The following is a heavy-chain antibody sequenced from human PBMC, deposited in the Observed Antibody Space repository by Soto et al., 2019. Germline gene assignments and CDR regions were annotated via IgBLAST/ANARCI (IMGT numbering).Heavy chain of an antibody. CDR3: ATELGENPASPFDA. Sequence: QVQLVQSGADVKKPGSSVKVSCQASGVTFSSETLGWVRQAPGQGLEWVGGIIPLFGTASYAQKFQGRVTITADESTSTVYVELSSLRSDDTAVYFCATELGENPASPFDAWGQGTLVTVSS. D-gene: IGHD3-10*01. J-gene: IGHJ4*02. CDR1: GVTFSSET. V-gene: IGHV1-69*01. CDR2: IIPLFGTA.